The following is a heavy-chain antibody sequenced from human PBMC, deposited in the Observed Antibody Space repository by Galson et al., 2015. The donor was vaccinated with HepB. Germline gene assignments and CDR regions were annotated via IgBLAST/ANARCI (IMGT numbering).Heavy chain of an antibody. CDR2: NFYSGST. CDR3: ASGRRDGYRYFDY. V-gene: IGHV4-39*01. J-gene: IGHJ4*02. D-gene: IGHD5-24*01. CDR1: GGSISSSNYY. Sequence: ETLSLTCTVSGGSISSSNYYWGWIRQPPGKGLEWIGRNFYSGSTYYNPSLTGRVTISVETSKNQLSLKVNSVTAADTAFYYCASGRRDGYRYFDYWGQGTLVTVSS.